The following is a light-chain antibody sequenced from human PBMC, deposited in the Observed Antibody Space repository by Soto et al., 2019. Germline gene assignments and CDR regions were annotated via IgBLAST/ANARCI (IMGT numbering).Light chain of an antibody. CDR3: QQYSSSSGT. J-gene: IGKJ1*01. V-gene: IGKV1-5*03. CDR2: KTS. Sequence: DTQMTQSPSTLSATVGDRVTITCRASQNIDSWLAWYQQKPGKAPKVLIYKTSILESGVPSRFSGSGSGTEFTLTISSLQPDDFATYYCQQYSSSSGTFGQGTRVEIK. CDR1: QNIDSW.